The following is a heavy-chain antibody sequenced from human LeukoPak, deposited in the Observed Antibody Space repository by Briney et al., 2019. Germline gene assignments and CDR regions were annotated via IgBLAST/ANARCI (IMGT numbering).Heavy chain of an antibody. D-gene: IGHD2-2*01. J-gene: IGHJ5*02. CDR2: ISSSSSTI. V-gene: IGHV3-48*01. Sequence: QTGGSLRLSCAASGFTFSSYSMNWVRQAPGKGLEWVSSISSSSSTIYYADSVKGRFTISRDNSKNTLYLQMNSLRAEDTAVYYCAKWGPRIVVVPAADYNWFDPWGQGTLVTVSS. CDR3: AKWGPRIVVVPAADYNWFDP. CDR1: GFTFSSYS.